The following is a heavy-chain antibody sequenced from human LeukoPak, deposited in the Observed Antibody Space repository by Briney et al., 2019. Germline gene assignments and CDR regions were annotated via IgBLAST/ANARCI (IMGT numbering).Heavy chain of an antibody. CDR3: ARAGAGAGTDFDY. D-gene: IGHD6-19*01. Sequence: GGSLRLSCAASGFTFSGYWMSWVRQAPGKGLEWVANIKQDGSEKYYVDSVKGRFTISRHNAKHSLDLQMNRLRAEETAVYYCARAGAGAGTDFDYWGQGALVTVSS. CDR1: GFTFSGYW. CDR2: IKQDGSEK. V-gene: IGHV3-7*01. J-gene: IGHJ4*02.